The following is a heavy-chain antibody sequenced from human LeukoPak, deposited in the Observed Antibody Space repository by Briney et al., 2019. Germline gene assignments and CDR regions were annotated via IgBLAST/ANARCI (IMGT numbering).Heavy chain of an antibody. J-gene: IGHJ4*02. CDR1: GFTFSSFA. D-gene: IGHD4-17*01. CDR3: AKDGGSYGDYGFDS. CDR2: INGGGRNT. V-gene: IGHV3-23*01. Sequence: GGSLRLSCAASGFTFSSFAMSWVRQAPGKGLEWVSAINGGGRNTYYADSVKGRFTISRDNSKNSLYLQMSSLRAEDTAVYYCAKDGGSYGDYGFDSWGQGTLVTVSS.